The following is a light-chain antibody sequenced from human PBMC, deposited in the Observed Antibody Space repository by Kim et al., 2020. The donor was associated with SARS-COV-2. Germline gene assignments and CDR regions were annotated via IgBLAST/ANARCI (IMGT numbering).Light chain of an antibody. CDR3: QQDYNLPGT. CDR2: GAS. J-gene: IGKJ1*01. V-gene: IGKV3D-7*01. Sequence: PGERVPLSCRASQSVSSSYLTWYQQKPGQAPRLLIYGASTRATGIPARFSGSGSGTDFTLTISSLQPEDFAVHYCQQDYNLPGTFGQGTKVDIK. CDR1: QSVSSSY.